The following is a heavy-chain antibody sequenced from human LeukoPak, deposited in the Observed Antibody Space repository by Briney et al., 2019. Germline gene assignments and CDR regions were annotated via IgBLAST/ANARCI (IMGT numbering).Heavy chain of an antibody. CDR1: GFTFSGSA. CDR3: ARKGSRSSWYSLGY. CDR2: IRSEANNYAT. J-gene: IGHJ4*02. Sequence: GGSLRLSCAASGFTFSGSAMHWVRQASGKGLEWVGRIRSEANNYATAYAASVKGRFTTSRDDSKNTAYLQMNSLKTEDTAVYYCARKGSRSSWYSLGYWGQGTLVTVSS. D-gene: IGHD6-13*01. V-gene: IGHV3-73*01.